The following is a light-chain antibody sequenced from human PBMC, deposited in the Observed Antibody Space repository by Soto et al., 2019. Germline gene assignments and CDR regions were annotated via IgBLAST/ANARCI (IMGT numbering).Light chain of an antibody. CDR2: TAS. J-gene: IGKJ1*01. CDR1: QDITSW. Sequence: DIQMTQSPSSVSASVGDRVNMTCRASQDITSWVAWYQQKPGKAPKILIHTASRLQIGVPSRFSGSGSGTDFTLTISGMQPEDSATYYCQQANSLPWTFGQGTKVEI. V-gene: IGKV1-12*01. CDR3: QQANSLPWT.